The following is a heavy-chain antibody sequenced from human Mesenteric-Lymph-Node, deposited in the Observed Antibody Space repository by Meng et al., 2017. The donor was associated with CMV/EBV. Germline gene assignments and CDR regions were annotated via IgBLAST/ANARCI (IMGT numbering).Heavy chain of an antibody. Sequence: GEALKISCATSGFRFSGSAMHWVRQASGKGLEWVGRIRSKANNYATAYAASMKGRITISRDDSKNTAYLQMSSLKTEDTAVYYCARDLLCSSTSCYALHDYYYYGMDVWGQGTTVTVSS. CDR2: IRSKANNYAT. CDR1: GFRFSGSA. J-gene: IGHJ6*02. CDR3: ARDLLCSSTSCYALHDYYYYGMDV. V-gene: IGHV3-73*01. D-gene: IGHD2-2*01.